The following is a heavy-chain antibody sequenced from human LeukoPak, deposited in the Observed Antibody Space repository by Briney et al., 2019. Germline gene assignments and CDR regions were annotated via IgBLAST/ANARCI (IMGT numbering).Heavy chain of an antibody. CDR1: GFTFSSYW. D-gene: IGHD1-26*01. J-gene: IGHJ4*02. CDR3: ASARFSNAVRRSDLVGAPAWGY. Sequence: PGGSLRLSCAASGFTFSSYWMSWVRQAPGKGLEWVANIKQDGSEKYYVDSVKGRFTISRDNAKNSLYLQMNSLRAEDTAVYYCASARFSNAVRRSDLVGAPAWGYWGQGTLVTVSS. V-gene: IGHV3-7*01. CDR2: IKQDGSEK.